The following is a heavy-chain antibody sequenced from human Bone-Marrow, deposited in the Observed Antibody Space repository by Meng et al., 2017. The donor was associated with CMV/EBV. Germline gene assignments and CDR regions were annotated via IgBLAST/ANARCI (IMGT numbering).Heavy chain of an antibody. J-gene: IGHJ6*02. D-gene: IGHD1-26*01. Sequence: SVKVSCKASGGTFSSYAISWVRQAPGQGLEWMGGIIPIFGTANYAQKFQGRVTITTDESTSTAYMELSSLRAEDTAVYYCARDLSVGATPPYYYGMDVWGQGTTVTVSS. CDR1: GGTFSSYA. V-gene: IGHV1-69*05. CDR3: ARDLSVGATPPYYYGMDV. CDR2: IIPIFGTA.